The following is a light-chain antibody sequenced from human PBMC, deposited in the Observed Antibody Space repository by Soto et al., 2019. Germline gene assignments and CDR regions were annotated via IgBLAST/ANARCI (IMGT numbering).Light chain of an antibody. CDR3: QQYESLPLT. J-gene: IGKJ5*01. CDR2: DAS. V-gene: IGKV1-33*01. CDR1: QDITKN. Sequence: DIQMTQSPSSLSASVGDRVTITCQASQDITKNLIWYQQKPGKAPNLLIYDASDLETGVPSRFSEIGPEVGFTLTISGLQPEDFATYYCQQYESLPLTFGQGTRLESK.